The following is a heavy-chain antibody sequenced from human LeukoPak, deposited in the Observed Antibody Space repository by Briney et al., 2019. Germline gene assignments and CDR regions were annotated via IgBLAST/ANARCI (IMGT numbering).Heavy chain of an antibody. Sequence: GGSLRLSWAASGFTVSTKYMSWVRQAPGKGLDWVSVIYSGGSTEYANSVKGRFTISRDNSKNTLYLQMNSLRAEDTAVYYCARSSAAPFDYWGQGTLVTVSS. CDR2: IYSGGST. V-gene: IGHV3-66*01. CDR3: ARSSAAPFDY. CDR1: GFTVSTKY. J-gene: IGHJ4*02. D-gene: IGHD2-2*01.